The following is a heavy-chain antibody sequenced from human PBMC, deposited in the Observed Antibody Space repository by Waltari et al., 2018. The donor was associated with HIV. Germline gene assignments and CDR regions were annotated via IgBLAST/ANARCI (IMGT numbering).Heavy chain of an antibody. D-gene: IGHD2-2*01. Sequence: QVQLQQWGAGLLKPSETLSLTCAVYGGSFSGYYWSWIRQPPGKGLEWIGEINHSGRTDYNPSLKSRVTISVDTSKNQFSLTLSSVTAADTAVYYCARGWGQLLWSYYYYYGMDVWGQGTTVTVSS. V-gene: IGHV4-34*01. CDR2: INHSGRT. J-gene: IGHJ6*02. CDR3: ARGWGQLLWSYYYYYGMDV. CDR1: GGSFSGYY.